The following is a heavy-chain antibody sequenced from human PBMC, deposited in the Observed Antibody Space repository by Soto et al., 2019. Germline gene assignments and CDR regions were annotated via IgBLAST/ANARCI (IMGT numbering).Heavy chain of an antibody. V-gene: IGHV4-39*01. CDR3: ARHSHVLRYFDRVDAFDI. CDR2: IDNSGST. D-gene: IGHD3-9*01. J-gene: IGHJ3*02. CDR1: GGSISSSTYY. Sequence: SETLSLTCTVSGGSISSSTYYWGWIRQTPGKGLEWIGSIDNSGSTFYNPSFKSRITISVDTSKNQFSLKLRSVIAADTAVYYCARHSHVLRYFDRVDAFDIWGQGTMVTV.